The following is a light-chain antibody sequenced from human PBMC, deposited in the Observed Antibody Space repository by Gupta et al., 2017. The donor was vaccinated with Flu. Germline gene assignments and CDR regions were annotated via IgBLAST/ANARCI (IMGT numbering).Light chain of an antibody. V-gene: IGLV2-8*01. Sequence: QSALTQPPSASGSPGQSVTISCTGTSSDVGGYNYVSWYQQHPGKAPKLMIYEVSKRPSGVPDRFSGSKSGNTASLTVSGLQAEDEADYYCTSYAGFKGVFGGGTKLTVL. J-gene: IGLJ3*02. CDR1: SSDVGGYNY. CDR2: EVS. CDR3: TSYAGFKGV.